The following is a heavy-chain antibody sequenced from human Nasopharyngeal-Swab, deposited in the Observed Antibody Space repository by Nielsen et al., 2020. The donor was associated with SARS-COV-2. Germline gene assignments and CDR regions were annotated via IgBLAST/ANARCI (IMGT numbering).Heavy chain of an antibody. J-gene: IGHJ6*02. CDR1: GGTFSNNA. CDR2: IIPIFGTP. Sequence: SVNVSCKASGGTFSNNAISWVRQAPGQGLEWMGDIIPIFGTPIYAQIFQGRLTFSADKSTSTAYMELFSLRSEDTAIYYCARVSPGAVPVLDYYQYGMDVWGQGATVTVSS. V-gene: IGHV1-69*06. CDR3: ARVSPGAVPVLDYYQYGMDV. D-gene: IGHD2-2*01.